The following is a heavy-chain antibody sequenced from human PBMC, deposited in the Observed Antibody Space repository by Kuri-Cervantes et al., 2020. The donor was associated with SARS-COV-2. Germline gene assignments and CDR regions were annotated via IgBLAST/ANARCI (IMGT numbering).Heavy chain of an antibody. V-gene: IGHV3-15*01. CDR2: IKSKTDGGTT. Sequence: GESLKISCAASGFTFSNAWMSWVRQAPGKGLEWVGRIKSKTDGGTTDYAAPVKGRFTISRDDSKNTLYLQMNSLKTEDTAVYYCTTDYVQGYYDSSGYSEYFQHWGQGTLVTVSS. CDR1: GFTFSNAW. D-gene: IGHD3-22*01. J-gene: IGHJ1*01. CDR3: TTDYVQGYYDSSGYSEYFQH.